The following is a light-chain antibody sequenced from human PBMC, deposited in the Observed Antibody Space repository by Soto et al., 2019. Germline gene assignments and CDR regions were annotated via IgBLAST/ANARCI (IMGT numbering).Light chain of an antibody. J-gene: IGKJ3*01. CDR3: QQRYSTLLFT. CDR2: AAS. CDR1: QSISSY. Sequence: DIQMTQSPSSLSASVGDRVTITCRASQSISSYLNWYQQKPGKAPKLLIYAASSLQSGVPSRFSGSGSGTAFTPTISSLQPEDFATYYCQQRYSTLLFTFGPGTKVDIK. V-gene: IGKV1-39*01.